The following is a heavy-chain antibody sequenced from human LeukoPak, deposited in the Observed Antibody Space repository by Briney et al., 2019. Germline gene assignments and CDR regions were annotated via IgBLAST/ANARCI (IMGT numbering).Heavy chain of an antibody. Sequence: ASVKVSYKASGGTFSSYAISWVRQAPGQGLEWMGRIIPIFGIANYAQKFQGRVTITADKSTSTAYMELSSLRSEDTAVYYCARDRADYSNPVYFDYWGQGTLVTVSS. CDR1: GGTFSSYA. J-gene: IGHJ4*02. CDR3: ARDRADYSNPVYFDY. CDR2: IIPIFGIA. V-gene: IGHV1-69*04. D-gene: IGHD4-11*01.